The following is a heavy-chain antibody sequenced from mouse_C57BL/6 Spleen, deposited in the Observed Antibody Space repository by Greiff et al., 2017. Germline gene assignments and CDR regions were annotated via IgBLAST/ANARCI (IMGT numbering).Heavy chain of an antibody. CDR3: GRLGATTTVVATRWYFDY. CDR1: GFTFTDYY. D-gene: IGHD1-1*01. Sequence: EVNLVESGGGLVQPGGSPSLSCAASGFTFTDYYMSWVRQPPGKALEWLGFIRNKANGYTTEYSASVKGRFTISRDNSQSILYLQMNALRAEDSATYYCGRLGATTTVVATRWYFDYWGQGTTLTVSS. CDR2: IRNKANGYTT. V-gene: IGHV7-3*01. J-gene: IGHJ2*01.